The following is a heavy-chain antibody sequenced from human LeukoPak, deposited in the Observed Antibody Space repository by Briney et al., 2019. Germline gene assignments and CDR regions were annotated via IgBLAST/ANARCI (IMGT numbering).Heavy chain of an antibody. J-gene: IGHJ6*03. CDR1: GFTFSSYA. CDR3: ARAHSSGWSYYYYMDV. V-gene: IGHV3-30-3*01. CDR2: ISYDGSNK. Sequence: GGSLRLSCAASGFTFSSYAMHWVRQAPGKGLEWVAVISYDGSNKYYADSVKGRFTISRDNSKNTLYLQMNSLRAEDTAVYYCARAHSSGWSYYYYMDVWGKGTTVTVSS. D-gene: IGHD6-19*01.